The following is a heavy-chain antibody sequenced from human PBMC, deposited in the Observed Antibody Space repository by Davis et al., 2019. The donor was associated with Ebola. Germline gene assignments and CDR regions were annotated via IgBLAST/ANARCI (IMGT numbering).Heavy chain of an antibody. D-gene: IGHD6-19*01. J-gene: IGHJ4*02. Sequence: MPSETLSLTCTVSGGSISSSSYYWSWIRQPPGKGLERIGYIYYSGSTYYNPSLKSRVTISVDTSKNQFSLKLSSVTAADTAVYYCARGSGIAVAGWGQGTLVTVSS. CDR1: GGSISSSSYY. CDR3: ARGSGIAVAG. CDR2: IYYSGST. V-gene: IGHV4-31*03.